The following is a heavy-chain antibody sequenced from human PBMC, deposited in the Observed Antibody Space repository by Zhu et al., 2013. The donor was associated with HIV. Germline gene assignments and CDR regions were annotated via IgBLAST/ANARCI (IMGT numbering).Heavy chain of an antibody. CDR1: GGSFSGYY. Sequence: VQLQQWGAGLLKPSETLSLTCAVYGGSFSGYYWNWIRQTPGKGLEWIGEINHSGSTNYNPSLKSRVTISVDTSKNQFSLKLSSVTAADTAVYYCARGRSSMVQGVIITYYYYGMDVWGQGTTVTVSS. J-gene: IGHJ6*02. CDR2: INHSGST. V-gene: IGHV4-34*01. D-gene: IGHD3-10*01. CDR3: ARGRSSMVQGVIITYYYYGMDV.